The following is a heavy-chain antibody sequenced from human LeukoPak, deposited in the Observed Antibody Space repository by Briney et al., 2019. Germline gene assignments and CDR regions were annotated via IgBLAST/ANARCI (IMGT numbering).Heavy chain of an antibody. Sequence: SETLSLTCTVSGGSISSYYWSWIRQPAGKGLEWIGRIYTSGSTNYNPSLKSRVTMSVDTSKNQFSLKLSSVTAADTAVYYCASEGYDSPEGAFDIWGQGTMVTVSS. D-gene: IGHD3-22*01. CDR1: GGSISSYY. CDR2: IYTSGST. CDR3: ASEGYDSPEGAFDI. J-gene: IGHJ3*02. V-gene: IGHV4-4*07.